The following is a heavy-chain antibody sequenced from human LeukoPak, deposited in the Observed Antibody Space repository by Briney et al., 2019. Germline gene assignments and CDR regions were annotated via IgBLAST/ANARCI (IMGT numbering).Heavy chain of an antibody. CDR3: ARVRSSTSHIKPDY. CDR2: ISAYNGNT. J-gene: IGHJ4*02. Sequence: GASVKVSCKASGYTFTGYYMHWVRQAPGQGLEWMGWISAYNGNTNYAQKLQGRVTMTTDTSTSTAYMELRSLRSDDTAVYYCARVRSSTSHIKPDYWGQGTLVTVSS. CDR1: GYTFTGYY. V-gene: IGHV1-18*04. D-gene: IGHD2-2*01.